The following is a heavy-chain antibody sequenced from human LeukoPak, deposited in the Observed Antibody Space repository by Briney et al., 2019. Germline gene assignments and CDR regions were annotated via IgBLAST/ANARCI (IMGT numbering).Heavy chain of an antibody. J-gene: IGHJ4*02. V-gene: IGHV1-2*02. D-gene: IGHD6-13*01. CDR3: AREEQHQRGRHFEY. Sequence: ASVKVSCKASGYTFSGYYIHWVRQGPGQGLEWMGWINPNSVTNYAQNFQGRVTMTRDTSISTAYMELSRLRSDDTAVYYCAREEQHQRGRHFEYWGQGTLVTVSS. CDR1: GYTFSGYY. CDR2: INPNSVT.